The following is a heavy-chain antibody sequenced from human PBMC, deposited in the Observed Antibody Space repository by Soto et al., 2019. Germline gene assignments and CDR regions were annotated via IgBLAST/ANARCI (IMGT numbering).Heavy chain of an antibody. CDR3: AKAPRVSPSDC. Sequence: RGSLRVSCASSDFNFSIYAMSWVRQAPGKGLEWVSAISGSGGSTYYADFVKGRFTISRDNSKNTLYLQMNSRRAEDTALDYCAKAPRVSPSDCWGQGTMVTVSS. V-gene: IGHV3-23*01. CDR1: DFNFSIYA. CDR2: ISGSGGST. J-gene: IGHJ4*02. D-gene: IGHD6-13*01.